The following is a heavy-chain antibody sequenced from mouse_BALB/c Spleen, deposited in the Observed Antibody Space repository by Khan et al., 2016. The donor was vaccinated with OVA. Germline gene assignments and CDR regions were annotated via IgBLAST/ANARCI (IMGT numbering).Heavy chain of an antibody. J-gene: IGHJ1*01. V-gene: IGHV1-22*01. CDR1: GYTFTEYT. Sequence: VQLKQSGPELVKPGSSVKISCKTSGYTFTEYTIHWVKQSHGQSLEWVGRINPNNGGTSYNQKFKGKATLTVDKSSSTAYMELRSLTSEVSAVYYCARGDYCADYWFFDYRGEGTTVTVS. CDR2: INPNNGGT. D-gene: IGHD1-1*01. CDR3: ARGDYCADYWFFDY.